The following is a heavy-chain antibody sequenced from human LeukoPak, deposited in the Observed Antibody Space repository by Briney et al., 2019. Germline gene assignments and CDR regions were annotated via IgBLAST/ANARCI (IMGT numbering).Heavy chain of an antibody. D-gene: IGHD3-22*01. Sequence: GGSLRLSCAASGFTFSNYAMSWVRQAPGKGLECVSGISGSGGSTYYADSVKGRFTISRDNSKNTLYLQMNSLRAEDTAVYYCARDGYYYDSSGSHFDYWGQGTLVTVSS. CDR3: ARDGYYYDSSGSHFDY. J-gene: IGHJ4*02. CDR2: ISGSGGST. CDR1: GFTFSNYA. V-gene: IGHV3-23*01.